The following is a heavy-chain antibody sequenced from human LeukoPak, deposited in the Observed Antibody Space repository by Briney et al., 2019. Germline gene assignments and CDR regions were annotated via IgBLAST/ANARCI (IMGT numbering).Heavy chain of an antibody. CDR2: ISVGGGAT. CDR1: GFTFKIYA. CDR3: AKDYDSTDLYDRPFEY. D-gene: IGHD3-22*01. Sequence: PGGSLRLSCADSGFTFKIYAMTWVRQTPGKGLEWVALISVGGGATHYAESVKGRFTISRDDSKNTLFLQMNSLRAEDTAVYYCAKDYDSTDLYDRPFEYWGQGTLVTVSS. J-gene: IGHJ4*02. V-gene: IGHV3-23*01.